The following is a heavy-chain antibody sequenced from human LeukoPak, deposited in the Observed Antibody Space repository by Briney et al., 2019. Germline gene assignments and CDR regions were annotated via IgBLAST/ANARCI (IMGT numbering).Heavy chain of an antibody. CDR3: TSDLDPGDY. D-gene: IGHD1-1*01. Sequence: GGSLRLSCVLSGLTFSNAWMSWVRQAPGKGLEWVGRIESKTEGGTTDYAAPVKGRFTISRDDSKNTLYLQMNSLKSEDTAVYYCTSDLDPGDYWGQGTLVTVSS. V-gene: IGHV3-15*04. J-gene: IGHJ4*02. CDR1: GLTFSNAW. CDR2: IESKTEGGTT.